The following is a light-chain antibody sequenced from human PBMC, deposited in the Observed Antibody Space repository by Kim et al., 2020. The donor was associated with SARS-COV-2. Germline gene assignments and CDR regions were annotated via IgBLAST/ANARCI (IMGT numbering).Light chain of an antibody. CDR2: KAS. Sequence: SKSVGDRVTITGRAIQSISSWLAWYQQKPGKAPKLLIYKASSLESGVPSRFSGSGSGTEFTLTISSLQPDDFATYYCQQYNTYSYTFGQGTKLEIK. V-gene: IGKV1-5*03. CDR1: QSISSW. CDR3: QQYNTYSYT. J-gene: IGKJ2*01.